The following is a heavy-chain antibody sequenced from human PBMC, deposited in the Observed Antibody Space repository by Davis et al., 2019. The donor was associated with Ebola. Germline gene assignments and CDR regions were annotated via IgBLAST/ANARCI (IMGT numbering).Heavy chain of an antibody. D-gene: IGHD5-18*01. Sequence: GESLKISCVASGFTFSNYGMHWVRQVPGKGLEWMAVISYDGNSNYYSDSVKGRVTISRDNPNNILYLQMNSLRPDDTAVYFCARGSSTANFDYWGQGTLVTVSP. CDR3: ARGSSTANFDY. V-gene: IGHV3-30*03. CDR2: ISYDGNSN. J-gene: IGHJ4*02. CDR1: GFTFSNYG.